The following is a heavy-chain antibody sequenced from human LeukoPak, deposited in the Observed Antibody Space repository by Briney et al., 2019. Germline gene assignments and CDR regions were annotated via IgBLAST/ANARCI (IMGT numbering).Heavy chain of an antibody. CDR1: GGSFSGYY. V-gene: IGHV4-34*12. CDR2: ILYSGNA. Sequence: SETLSLTCAVFGGSFSGYYWSWIRQPPGKGLEWIGEILYSGNANYNPPLKSRVTISLDTPKNQFSLKLICVNAAETAVCYFAVAGDYYRSGIPFEFWGQGTLVNVSS. CDR3: AVAGDYYRSGIPFEF. D-gene: IGHD3-10*01. J-gene: IGHJ4*02.